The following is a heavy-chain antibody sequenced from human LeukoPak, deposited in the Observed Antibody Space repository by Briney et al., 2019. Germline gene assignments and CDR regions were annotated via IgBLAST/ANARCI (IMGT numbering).Heavy chain of an antibody. CDR3: ARDRSSGDWYWYIDL. CDR2: IYYSGST. J-gene: IGHJ2*01. CDR1: GGSVSSGSYY. V-gene: IGHV4-61*01. Sequence: SETLSLTCTVSGGSVSSGSYYWSWIRQPPGKGLEWIGYIYYSGSTNYNSSLESRVTISVDTSKNQFSLKLSSVTAADTAVYYCARDRSSGDWYWYIDLWGRGTLVTVS. D-gene: IGHD2-21*02.